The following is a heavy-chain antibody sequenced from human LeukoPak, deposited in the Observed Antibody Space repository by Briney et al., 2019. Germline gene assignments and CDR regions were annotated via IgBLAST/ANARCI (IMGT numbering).Heavy chain of an antibody. Sequence: SETLSLTCTVSGGSISSYYWSWIRQPPGKGLEWIGYIYYSGSTNYNPSLKSRVTISVDTSKNQFSLKLSSVTAADTAVYYCGRHITMVRGVIRWFDPWGQGTLVTVSS. CDR2: IYYSGST. V-gene: IGHV4-59*08. J-gene: IGHJ5*02. CDR3: GRHITMVRGVIRWFDP. CDR1: GGSISSYY. D-gene: IGHD3-10*01.